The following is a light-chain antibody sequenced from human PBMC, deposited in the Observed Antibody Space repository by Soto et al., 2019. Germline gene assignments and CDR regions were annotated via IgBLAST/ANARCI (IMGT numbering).Light chain of an antibody. CDR3: QQYKNWPRT. CDR1: QSVNSN. J-gene: IGKJ1*01. Sequence: EIVMTQSPATLSVSPGERATLSCRASQSVNSNLAWYQQKLGQAPSLLIYGASTRATGIPARVSGGGSGTEFTLTISSLQSEDFALYYCQQYKNWPRTFGQGTKVEIK. V-gene: IGKV3-15*01. CDR2: GAS.